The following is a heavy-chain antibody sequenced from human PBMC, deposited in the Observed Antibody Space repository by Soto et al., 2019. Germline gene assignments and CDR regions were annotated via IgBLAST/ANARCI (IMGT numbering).Heavy chain of an antibody. Sequence: QVQLQESGPGLVKPSETLSLTCNVSGDSMANYYWTWIRQPAGRGLEWIGRVFSRGSTNYHSSLTNRATISLDMSAHQFSLKLTSVTAADTAIYYCARELTGPLVRAVVMALWGQGILVTFSS. CDR2: VFSRGST. J-gene: IGHJ4*02. D-gene: IGHD3-10*01. CDR1: GDSMANYY. V-gene: IGHV4-4*07. CDR3: ARELTGPLVRAVVMAL.